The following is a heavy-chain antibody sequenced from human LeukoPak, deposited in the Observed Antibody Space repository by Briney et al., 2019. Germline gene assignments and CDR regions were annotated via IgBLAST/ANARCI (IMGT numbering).Heavy chain of an antibody. CDR1: GFTFSNSA. J-gene: IGHJ4*01. Sequence: GGSLRLSCAAPGFTFSNSAMSWVRQAPGKGLEWVSTLSGSGITTYYADSVTGRFTISRDNSKNTLYLQMNSLRAEDTAVYYCAKGIYSSGWSYFDYWGHGTLVTVSS. CDR2: LSGSGITT. CDR3: AKGIYSSGWSYFDY. V-gene: IGHV3-23*01. D-gene: IGHD6-19*01.